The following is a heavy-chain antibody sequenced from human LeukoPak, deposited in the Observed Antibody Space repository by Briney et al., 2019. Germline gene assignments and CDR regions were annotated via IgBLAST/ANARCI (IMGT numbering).Heavy chain of an antibody. Sequence: PGGPLRLSCAASGFTFSSYAMHWVRQAPGKGLEWVAVISYDGSNKYYADSVKGRFTISRDNSKNTLYLQMNSLRAEDTAVYYCARDSGYCSGGSCPNLAWFDPWGQGTLVTVSS. J-gene: IGHJ5*02. CDR2: ISYDGSNK. D-gene: IGHD2-15*01. CDR1: GFTFSSYA. V-gene: IGHV3-30*04. CDR3: ARDSGYCSGGSCPNLAWFDP.